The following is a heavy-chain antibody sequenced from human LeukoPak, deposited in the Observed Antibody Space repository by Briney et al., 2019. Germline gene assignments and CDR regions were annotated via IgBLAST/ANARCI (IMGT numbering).Heavy chain of an antibody. CDR3: ARDSSPYSSGLDY. V-gene: IGHV3-33*01. D-gene: IGHD6-19*01. J-gene: IGHJ4*02. CDR2: IWYDGSNK. Sequence: GGSLRLSCAASGFTFSSYGMHWVRQAPVKGLEWVAVIWYDGSNKYYADSVKGRFTISRDNSKNTLYLQMNSLRAEDTAVYYCARDSSPYSSGLDYWGQGTLVTVSS. CDR1: GFTFSSYG.